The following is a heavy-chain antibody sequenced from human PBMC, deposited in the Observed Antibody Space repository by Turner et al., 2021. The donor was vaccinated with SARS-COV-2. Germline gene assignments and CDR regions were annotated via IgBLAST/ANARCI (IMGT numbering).Heavy chain of an antibody. J-gene: IGHJ5*02. CDR3: AGARNYSSSWYGVDVPFDP. Sequence: QVRLVYSGGGVVQPGRSLRLACAASAFPFSSYSMHWVRQAPGKGLGWVAVRAYDGSYKYYADSVKGRFTISRDNSKNKLYLQMNSLRAEEKAVDYCAGARNYSSSWYGVDVPFDPWGQGTLVTVSS. CDR1: AFPFSSYS. D-gene: IGHD6-13*01. V-gene: IGHV3-30-3*01. CDR2: RAYDGSYK.